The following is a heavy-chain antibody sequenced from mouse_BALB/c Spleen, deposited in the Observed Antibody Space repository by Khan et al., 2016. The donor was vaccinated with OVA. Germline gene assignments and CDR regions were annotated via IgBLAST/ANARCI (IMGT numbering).Heavy chain of an antibody. CDR1: GDSITTGY. V-gene: IGHV3-8*02. D-gene: IGHD2-14*01. Sequence: EVKLEESGPSLVKPSQTLSLTCSVTGDSITTGYWNWIRQFPGNKLEYMGYIIYTGYTYYNPSLKSRIAITRHTSNNQYYLQLNSVTDEDTATYYCARSTYRYAFVYWGQGTLLTVSA. CDR3: ARSTYRYAFVY. CDR2: IIYTGYT. J-gene: IGHJ3*01.